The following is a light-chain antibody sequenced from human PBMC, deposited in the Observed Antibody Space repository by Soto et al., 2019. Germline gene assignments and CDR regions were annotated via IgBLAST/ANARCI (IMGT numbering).Light chain of an antibody. V-gene: IGLV2-8*01. Sequence: QSALTQPASVSGSPGQSITISCTGTSSDVGGYNYVSWYQQHPVKAPKLMIYEVSKRPSGVPDRFSGSKSGNTASLTVSGLQAEDEADYYCSSYAGSNNYVFGTGTKVTVL. CDR1: SSDVGGYNY. CDR3: SSYAGSNNYV. J-gene: IGLJ1*01. CDR2: EVS.